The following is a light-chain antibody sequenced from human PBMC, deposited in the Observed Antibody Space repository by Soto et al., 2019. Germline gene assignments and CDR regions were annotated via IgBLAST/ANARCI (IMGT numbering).Light chain of an antibody. Sequence: QSALTQPASVSGSPGQSITISCTGTSSDVGSYNLVSWYQQHPGKAPKLMIYDVSKRPSGVSNRSSGSKSGNTASLTISGLRAEDEADYYCCSYAGSSTLMFGGGTQLTVL. CDR1: SSDVGSYNL. CDR3: CSYAGSSTLM. J-gene: IGLJ3*02. V-gene: IGLV2-23*02. CDR2: DVS.